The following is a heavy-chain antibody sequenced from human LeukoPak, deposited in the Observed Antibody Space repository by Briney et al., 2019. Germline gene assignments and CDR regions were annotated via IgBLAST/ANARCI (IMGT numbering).Heavy chain of an antibody. Sequence: ASVKVSCKASGGTFSSYAISWVRQAPGQGLEWMGIINPSGGSTSYAQKFQGRVTMTRDTSTSTVYTELSSLRSEGTAVYYCARGDDFDAFDIWGQGTMVTVSS. CDR2: INPSGGST. D-gene: IGHD2-21*02. CDR1: GGTFSSYA. CDR3: ARGDDFDAFDI. J-gene: IGHJ3*02. V-gene: IGHV1-46*01.